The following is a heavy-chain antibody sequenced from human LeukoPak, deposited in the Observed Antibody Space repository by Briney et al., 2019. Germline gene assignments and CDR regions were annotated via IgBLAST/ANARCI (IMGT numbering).Heavy chain of an antibody. CDR3: AKDRGSGTRGPFDY. V-gene: IGHV3-23*03. CDR2: IYSGGST. CDR1: GFTFSSYA. Sequence: PGGSLRLSCAASGFTFSSYAVSWVRLAPGKGLEWVSVIYSGGSTYYADSMKGRFTISRDNSKNTLNLQMNSLRAEDTAVYYCAKDRGSGTRGPFDYWGQGTLVTVSS. J-gene: IGHJ4*02. D-gene: IGHD3-10*01.